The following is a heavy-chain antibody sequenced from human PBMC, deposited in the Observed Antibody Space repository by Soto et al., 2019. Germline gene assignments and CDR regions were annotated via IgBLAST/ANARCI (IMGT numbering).Heavy chain of an antibody. CDR1: GFTFSSYG. CDR2: ISYDGSNK. Sequence: PGGSLRLSGAASGFTFSSYGMHWVRQAPGKGLEWVAVISYDGSNKYYADSVKGRFTISRDNSKNTPYLQMNSLRAEDTAVYYCAKDGDDYGDYRFYGMDVWGQGTTVTVSS. D-gene: IGHD4-17*01. CDR3: AKDGDDYGDYRFYGMDV. V-gene: IGHV3-30*18. J-gene: IGHJ6*02.